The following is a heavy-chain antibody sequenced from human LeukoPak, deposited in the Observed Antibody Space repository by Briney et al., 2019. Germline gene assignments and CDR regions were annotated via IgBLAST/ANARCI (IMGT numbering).Heavy chain of an antibody. J-gene: IGHJ3*02. D-gene: IGHD1-1*01. V-gene: IGHV4-4*02. Sequence: SGTLSLTCDVFGGSISSNNWWSWVRQPPGKGLEWIGEMYHSGSTNYNPSLKSRVTISVDTSKNQFSLKLSSVTAADTAVYYCARESSNYNDAFDIWGQGTMVTVSS. CDR1: GGSISSNNW. CDR2: MYHSGST. CDR3: ARESSNYNDAFDI.